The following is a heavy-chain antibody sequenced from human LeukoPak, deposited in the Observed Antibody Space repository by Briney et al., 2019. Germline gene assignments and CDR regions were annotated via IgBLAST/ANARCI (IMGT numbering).Heavy chain of an antibody. D-gene: IGHD3-10*01. Sequence: PSETLSLTCTVSGGSFTSYYWSWMRQPPGKGLEWIGSIYYRGTTYYNPSLQSRVAVPVDTSKNQFSLKLSSVTAADTAVYYCVKTYGSGSPTYYFDSWGQGTLVTVSS. CDR3: VKTYGSGSPTYYFDS. CDR2: IYYRGTT. CDR1: GGSFTSYY. J-gene: IGHJ4*02. V-gene: IGHV4-59*05.